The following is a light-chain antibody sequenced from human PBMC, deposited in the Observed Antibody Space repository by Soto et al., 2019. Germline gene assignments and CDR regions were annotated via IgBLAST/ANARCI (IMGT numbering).Light chain of an antibody. Sequence: QSVLTQSPSASASLGASVKLTCTLSSGHSSYAIAWHQRHPEKGPRYLMKVDTDGSHDKGDGIPDRFSGSSSGAERYLTISSLQSEDEGDYYCQTWDTGIQVFGTGTKVTV. J-gene: IGLJ1*01. CDR3: QTWDTGIQV. CDR2: VDTDGSH. CDR1: SGHSSYA. V-gene: IGLV4-69*01.